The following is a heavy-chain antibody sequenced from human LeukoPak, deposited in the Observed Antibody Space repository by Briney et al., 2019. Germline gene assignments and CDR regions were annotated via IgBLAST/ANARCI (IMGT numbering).Heavy chain of an antibody. Sequence: GGSLRISCAASGFTFADYGMSWVRQAPGKGQEWVSGITGNGGSVGYADAMKGRFTVSRDNAKNSQYLQMNSLRDEDTALYYCARDHVGSGYYYFDSWGQGTLVTVSS. CDR3: ARDHVGSGYYYFDS. CDR2: ITGNGGSV. J-gene: IGHJ4*02. V-gene: IGHV3-20*04. CDR1: GFTFADYG. D-gene: IGHD3-22*01.